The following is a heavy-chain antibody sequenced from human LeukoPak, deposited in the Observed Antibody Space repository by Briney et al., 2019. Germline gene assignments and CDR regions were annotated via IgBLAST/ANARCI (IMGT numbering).Heavy chain of an antibody. CDR2: INPNSGGT. V-gene: IGHV1-2*02. CDR1: GYTFTGYY. J-gene: IGHJ5*02. Sequence: ASVKVSCKASGYTFTGYYMHWVRQAPGQGLEWMGWINPNSGGTNYAQKFQGRVTMTRDTSISTAYMELSRLRSDDTAVYYCARAGLGRSWYRPNWFDPWGQGTLVTVSS. D-gene: IGHD6-13*01. CDR3: ARAGLGRSWYRPNWFDP.